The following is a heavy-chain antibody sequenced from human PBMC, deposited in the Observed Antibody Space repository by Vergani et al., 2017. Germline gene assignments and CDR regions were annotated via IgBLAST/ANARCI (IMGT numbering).Heavy chain of an antibody. J-gene: IGHJ4*02. D-gene: IGHD4-17*01. CDR3: ARVGKFYGDYQKPFDY. V-gene: IGHV1-69*12. CDR1: GVTFSSYA. CDR2: IIPIFGTA. Sequence: QVQLVQSGAEVKKPGSSVKVSCKASGVTFSSYAISWVRQAPGQGLEWMGGIIPIFGTANYAQKFQGRVTITADESTSTAYMELSSLRSEDTAVYYCARVGKFYGDYQKPFDYWGQGTLVTVSS.